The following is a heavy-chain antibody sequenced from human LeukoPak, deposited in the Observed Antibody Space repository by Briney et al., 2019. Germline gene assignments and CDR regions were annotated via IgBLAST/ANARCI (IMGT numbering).Heavy chain of an antibody. J-gene: IGHJ4*02. D-gene: IGHD3-22*01. V-gene: IGHV1-69*04. CDR3: ARALYYDSSGYYCEAAEYYFDY. CDR2: IIPILGIA. Sequence: ASVKVSCKASGGTFSSYAISWVRQAPGQGLEWMGRIIPILGIANYAQKFQGRVTITADKSTSTAYMELSSLRSEDTAVYYCARALYYDSSGYYCEAAEYYFDYWGQGTLVTVSS. CDR1: GGTFSSYA.